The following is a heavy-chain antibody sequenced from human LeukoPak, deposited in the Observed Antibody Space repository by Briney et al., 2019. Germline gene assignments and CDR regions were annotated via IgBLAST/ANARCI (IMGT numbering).Heavy chain of an antibody. V-gene: IGHV3-23*01. Sequence: TGGSLRLSCAASDFSFTTYAMSWVRQAPGKGLEWVSSISGGDPTTYYADSVKGRFTISRDNSKNTLYLQMNSLRAEDTAVYYCAKEENSSSWYNWFDPWGQGTLVTVSS. CDR3: AKEENSSSWYNWFDP. CDR1: DFSFTTYA. CDR2: ISGGDPTT. D-gene: IGHD6-13*01. J-gene: IGHJ5*02.